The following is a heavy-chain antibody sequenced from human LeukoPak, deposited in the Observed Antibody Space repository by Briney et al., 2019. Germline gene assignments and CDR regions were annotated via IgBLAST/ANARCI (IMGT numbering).Heavy chain of an antibody. J-gene: IGHJ4*02. V-gene: IGHV3-23*01. Sequence: GGSLRLSCEASGFTFSTHGMTWVRQAPGKGLEWVSLISGNGDYTYYTESVKGRFTISRDNSKNTVYMQMNSLRTDDTATYYCAKDRGYHDKNTFRTFDYWGRGTLVTVSS. CDR2: ISGNGDYT. D-gene: IGHD3-22*01. CDR3: AKDRGYHDKNTFRTFDY. CDR1: GFTFSTHG.